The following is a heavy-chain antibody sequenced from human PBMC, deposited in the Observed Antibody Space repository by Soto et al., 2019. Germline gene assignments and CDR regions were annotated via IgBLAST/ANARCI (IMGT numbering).Heavy chain of an antibody. CDR2: ISSSSSTI. V-gene: IGHV3-48*02. J-gene: IGHJ6*02. CDR1: GFTFSSYS. D-gene: IGHD6-6*01. Sequence: GESLKISCAASGFTFSSYSMNWVRQAPGKGLEWVSYISSSSSTIYYADSVKGRFTISRDNAKNSLYLQMNSLRDEDTAVYYCARPEYSSSSYGMDVWGQGTTVTSP. CDR3: ARPEYSSSSYGMDV.